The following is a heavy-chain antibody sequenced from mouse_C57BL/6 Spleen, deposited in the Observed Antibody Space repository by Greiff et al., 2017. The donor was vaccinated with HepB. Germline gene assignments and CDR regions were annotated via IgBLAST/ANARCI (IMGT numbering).Heavy chain of an antibody. Sequence: EVQLVESGPGLVKPSQSLSLTCSVTGYSITSCYYWNWIRQFPGNKLEWMGYISYDGSNNYNPSLKNRISITRDTSKNLFFLKLNSVTTENTATYCGASDAQNGHYAMDYWGQGTSVTVSS. V-gene: IGHV3-6*01. D-gene: IGHD3-2*02. CDR2: ISYDGSN. CDR1: GYSITSCYY. J-gene: IGHJ4*01. CDR3: ASDAQNGHYAMDY.